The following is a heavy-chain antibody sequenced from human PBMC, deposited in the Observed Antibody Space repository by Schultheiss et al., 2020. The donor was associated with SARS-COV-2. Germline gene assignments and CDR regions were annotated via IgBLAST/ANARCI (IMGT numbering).Heavy chain of an antibody. J-gene: IGHJ6*02. D-gene: IGHD1-14*01. CDR3: ARDWPDSYYYGMDV. Sequence: ASVKVSCKASGYTFTSYDINWVRQATGQGLEWMGWINAGNGNTKYSQKFQGRVTITRDTSASTAYMELSSLRSEDTAVYYCARDWPDSYYYGMDVWGQGTTVTVSS. CDR1: GYTFTSYD. CDR2: INAGNGNT. V-gene: IGHV1-3*01.